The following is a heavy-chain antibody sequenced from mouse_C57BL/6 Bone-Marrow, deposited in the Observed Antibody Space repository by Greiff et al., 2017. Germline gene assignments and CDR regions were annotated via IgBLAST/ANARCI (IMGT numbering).Heavy chain of an antibody. CDR2: ISSGGSYT. V-gene: IGHV5-6*02. J-gene: IGHJ3*01. CDR3: ARHLYSPFAY. Sequence: DVMLVESGGDLVKPGGSLKLSCAASGFTFSSYGMSWVRQTPDKRLEWVATISSGGSYTYYPDSVKGRFTISRDNAKNTLYLQMSSLKSEDTAMYYCARHLYSPFAYWGQGTLVTVSA. D-gene: IGHD2-1*01. CDR1: GFTFSSYG.